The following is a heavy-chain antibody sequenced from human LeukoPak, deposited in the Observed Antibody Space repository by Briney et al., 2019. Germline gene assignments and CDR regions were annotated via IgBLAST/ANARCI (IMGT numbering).Heavy chain of an antibody. V-gene: IGHV4-30-4*01. Sequence: SETLYLTCTVSGGSFSSGDNYCSWIRQPPGKGLEWIGYIHYSGSTFYNPSLKSRVTMSVDTSKNQFSLKLNSVTAADTAVYYCARGELLYDNWGQGTLVTVSS. CDR3: ARGELLYDN. J-gene: IGHJ4*02. CDR2: IHYSGST. CDR1: GGSFSSGDNY. D-gene: IGHD2-15*01.